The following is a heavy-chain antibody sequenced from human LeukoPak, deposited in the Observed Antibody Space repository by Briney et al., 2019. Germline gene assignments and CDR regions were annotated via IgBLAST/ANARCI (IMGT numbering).Heavy chain of an antibody. CDR1: GYTFTSYY. CDR2: INPSGGST. V-gene: IGHV1-46*01. J-gene: IGHJ5*02. D-gene: IGHD2-15*01. CDR3: ARDPRAYCSGGSCYTNWFDP. Sequence: ASVKVSCKASGYTFTSYYMHWVRQAPGQGLEWMGIINPSGGSTSYAHKFQGRVTMTRDTSISTAYMELSRLRSDDTAVYYCARDPRAYCSGGSCYTNWFDPWGQGTLVTVSS.